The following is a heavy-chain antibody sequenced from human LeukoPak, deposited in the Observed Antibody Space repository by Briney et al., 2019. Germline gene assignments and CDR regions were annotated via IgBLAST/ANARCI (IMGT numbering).Heavy chain of an antibody. D-gene: IGHD5-18*01. J-gene: IGHJ4*02. CDR2: IIPILGIA. Sequence: SVKVSCKASGGTFSSYAISWVRQAPGQGLEWMGRIIPILGIANYAQKFQGRVTITADKSMSTAYMELSSLRSEDTAVYYCARGYSYGPFDYWGQGTLVTVSS. V-gene: IGHV1-69*04. CDR1: GGTFSSYA. CDR3: ARGYSYGPFDY.